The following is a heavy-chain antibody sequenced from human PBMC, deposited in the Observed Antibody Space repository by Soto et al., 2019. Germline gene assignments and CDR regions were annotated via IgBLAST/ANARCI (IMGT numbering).Heavy chain of an antibody. D-gene: IGHD6-13*01. J-gene: IGHJ4*02. Sequence: EVQLLESGGGLVQPGGSLRLSCAASGFTFSSYAMSWVRQAPGKGLEWVSAISGSGGSTYYADSVKGRFTISRDNSKNALYLEMNSLRAEDTAVYYCAKVGYSSSWYYNYWGQGTLVTVSS. CDR1: GFTFSSYA. CDR2: ISGSGGST. CDR3: AKVGYSSSWYYNY. V-gene: IGHV3-23*01.